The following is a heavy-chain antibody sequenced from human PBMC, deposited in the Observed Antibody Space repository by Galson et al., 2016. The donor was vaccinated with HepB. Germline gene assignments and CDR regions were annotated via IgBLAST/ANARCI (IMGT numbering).Heavy chain of an antibody. V-gene: IGHV4-31*03. CDR1: GGSISSGGYY. CDR3: TNGLVRGVISF. Sequence: TLSLTCSVSGGSISSGGYYWSWIRQHPGKGLEWIGYIFYSGSSYYHPSLQSRVTTSVDTSKNQFSLKPSSVTAADTAVYHCTNGLVRGVISFWGQGFLVSVSS. D-gene: IGHD3-10*01. CDR2: IFYSGSS. J-gene: IGHJ4*02.